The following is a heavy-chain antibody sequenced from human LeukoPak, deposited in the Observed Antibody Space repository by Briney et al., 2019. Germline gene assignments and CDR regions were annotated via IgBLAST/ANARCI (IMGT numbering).Heavy chain of an antibody. CDR3: TRYDSSRFDP. CDR2: IAYDGSRK. V-gene: IGHV3-30*03. D-gene: IGHD3-3*01. Sequence: GKSLRLSCAGSGFTFSGYGMHWVRQAPGKGLEWVTGIAYDGSRKHYGDSVKGRFTISRDNSRNTMDLQMNSLRVEDTAVYHCTRYDSSRFDPWGQGTLVIVSS. CDR1: GFTFSGYG. J-gene: IGHJ5*02.